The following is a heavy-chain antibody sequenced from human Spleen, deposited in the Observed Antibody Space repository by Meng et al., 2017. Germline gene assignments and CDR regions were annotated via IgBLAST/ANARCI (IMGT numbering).Heavy chain of an antibody. V-gene: IGHV7-4-1*02. J-gene: IGHJ4*02. CDR3: ARHRSSSWSDY. CDR1: GYSFTSDA. CDR2: INTYNGNP. Sequence: QVEAVPFGSELKKPGSLVKVSCKASGYSFTSDAMAWGRQVPGQGLEWMGWINTYNGNPTYAQDFTGRFVFSLDTSVSTAYLQISGLKAEDTAVYYCARHRSSSWSDYWGQGTLVTVSS. D-gene: IGHD6-13*01.